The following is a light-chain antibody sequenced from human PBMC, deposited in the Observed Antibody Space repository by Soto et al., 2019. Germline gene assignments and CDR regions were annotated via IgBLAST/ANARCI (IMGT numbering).Light chain of an antibody. Sequence: EIVMTQSPATLSVSPGERATLSCRASQSVSSNLAWYQQKPGQAPRLIIYGASTRATGIPARFSGSGSGTEFTLTISRLQSEDVAVYYGQQYNNWPPWTFGQGTKGEIK. CDR2: GAS. CDR1: QSVSSN. V-gene: IGKV3-15*01. CDR3: QQYNNWPPWT. J-gene: IGKJ1*01.